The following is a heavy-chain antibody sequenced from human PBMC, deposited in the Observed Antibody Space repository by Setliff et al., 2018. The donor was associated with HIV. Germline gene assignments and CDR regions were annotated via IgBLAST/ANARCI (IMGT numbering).Heavy chain of an antibody. J-gene: IGHJ4*02. Sequence: SETLSLTCPFSFFSLRRGGVYWSWIRQHPGKGLEWIGYIYYSGSTYYTTSLKSRVTILVDTSKNPFSLPLSSVTAADTAVYYCARLVSSGNYAFENWGQGTLVTFSS. CDR2: IYYSGST. CDR3: ARLVSSGNYAFEN. V-gene: IGHV4-31*03. D-gene: IGHD6-19*01. CDR1: FFSLRRGGVY.